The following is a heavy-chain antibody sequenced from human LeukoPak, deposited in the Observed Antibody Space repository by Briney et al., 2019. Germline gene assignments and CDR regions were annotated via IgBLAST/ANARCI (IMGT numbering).Heavy chain of an antibody. CDR1: GYTFTSYY. CDR2: IIPIFGTA. CDR3: ARSSTSYVSYPSYYYYMDV. Sequence: GASVKVSCKASGYTFTSYYMHWVRQAPGHGLVWMGGIIPIFGTANYAQKFQGRVTITTDESTSTAYMELSSLRSEDTAVYYCARSSTSYVSYPSYYYYMDVWGKGTTVTVSS. V-gene: IGHV1-69*05. D-gene: IGHD2-2*01. J-gene: IGHJ6*03.